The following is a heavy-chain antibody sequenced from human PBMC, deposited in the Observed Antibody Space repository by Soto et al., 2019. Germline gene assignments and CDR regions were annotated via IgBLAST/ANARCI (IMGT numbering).Heavy chain of an antibody. CDR2: IYYSGST. J-gene: IGHJ4*02. Sequence: QVQLQESGPGLVKPSETLSLTCTVSGGSSSSYYWSWIRQPPGKGLEWIGYIYYSGSTNYNPSLKSRVTISVDTSKNQFSLKLSSVTAADTAVDYCARSDGRYWGQGTLVTVSS. CDR3: ARSDGRY. V-gene: IGHV4-59*01. CDR1: GGSSSSYY.